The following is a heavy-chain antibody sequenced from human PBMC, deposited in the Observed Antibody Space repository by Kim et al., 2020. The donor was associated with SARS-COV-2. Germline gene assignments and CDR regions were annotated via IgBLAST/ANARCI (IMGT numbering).Heavy chain of an antibody. Sequence: SETLSLTCAVYGGSFSGYYWSWIRQPPGKGLEWIGEINHSGSTNYNPSLKSRVTISVDTSKNQFSLKLSSVTAADTAVYYYARGESYGLWSSANWFDPWGQGTLVTVSS. CDR2: INHSGST. CDR1: GGSFSGYY. V-gene: IGHV4-34*01. J-gene: IGHJ5*02. CDR3: ARGESYGLWSSANWFDP. D-gene: IGHD3-10*01.